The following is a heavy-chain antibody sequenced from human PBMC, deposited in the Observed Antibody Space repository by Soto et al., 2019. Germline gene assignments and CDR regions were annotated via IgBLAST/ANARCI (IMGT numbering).Heavy chain of an antibody. J-gene: IGHJ6*02. D-gene: IGHD3-10*01. CDR3: ARDLRVLTANRGPDYYGSGSYTYYYYYGMDV. V-gene: IGHV4-31*03. CDR2: IYYSGST. Sequence: SETLSLTCTVSGGSISSGGYYWSWIRQHPGKGLEWIGYIYYSGSTYYNPSLKSRVTISVDTSKNQFSLKLSSVTAADTAVYYCARDLRVLTANRGPDYYGSGSYTYYYYYGMDVWGQGTTVTVSS. CDR1: GGSISSGGYY.